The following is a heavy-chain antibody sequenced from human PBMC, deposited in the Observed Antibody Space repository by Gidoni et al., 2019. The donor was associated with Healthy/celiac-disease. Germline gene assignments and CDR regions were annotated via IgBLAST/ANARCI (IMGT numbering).Heavy chain of an antibody. D-gene: IGHD6-19*01. V-gene: IGHV3-9*01. CDR2: ISWNSGSI. Sequence: EVQPVESGGGLVQPGRSLRISCAASGFPFDDYAMHWVRQAPGKGLEWVAGISWNSGSIGYADSVKGRFTISRDNAKNSLYLQMNSLRAEDTALYYCAKDHKLGRGYSSGWSVGDFDYWGQGTLVTVSS. CDR1: GFPFDDYA. CDR3: AKDHKLGRGYSSGWSVGDFDY. J-gene: IGHJ4*02.